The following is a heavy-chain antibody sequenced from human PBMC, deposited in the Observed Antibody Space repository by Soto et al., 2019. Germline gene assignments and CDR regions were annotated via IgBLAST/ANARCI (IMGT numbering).Heavy chain of an antibody. CDR3: SGFRGGSALIDS. D-gene: IGHD3-10*01. J-gene: IGHJ4*02. CDR2: IYYSGST. V-gene: IGHV4-59*01. Sequence: SETLSLTCTVSGGSITSYYWSWIRQPPGKGLEWIGYIYYSGSTNYNPSLKSRVIISVDTSKNRFSLNLSSVTAADTAVYYCSGFRGGSALIDSWGQGPLVTVSS. CDR1: GGSITSYY.